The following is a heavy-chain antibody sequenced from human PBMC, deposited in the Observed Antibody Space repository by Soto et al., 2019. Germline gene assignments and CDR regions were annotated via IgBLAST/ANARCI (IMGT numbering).Heavy chain of an antibody. D-gene: IGHD1-1*01. J-gene: IGHJ6*02. CDR1: GFIFSTYA. V-gene: IGHV3-23*01. Sequence: GGSLRLSCEASGFIFSTYAMAWVRQAPGKGLEWVSGVSASAGDIYYADSVKGRFTISRDNSKSTLHLQMSSLRAEDTAIYYCVKDRIMATTGFYGLDVWGQGTTVTVSS. CDR2: VSASAGDI. CDR3: VKDRIMATTGFYGLDV.